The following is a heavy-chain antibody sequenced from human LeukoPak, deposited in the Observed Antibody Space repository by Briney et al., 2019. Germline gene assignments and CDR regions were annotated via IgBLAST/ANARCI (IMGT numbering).Heavy chain of an antibody. CDR3: AGSLGYCTSNVCYLKY. J-gene: IGHJ4*02. CDR2: IIPIFGTA. D-gene: IGHD2-8*01. V-gene: IGHV1-69*13. Sequence: ASVKVSCKASGGTFSSYAISWVRQAPGQGLEWMGGIIPIFGTANYAQKFQGRVTITADESTSTAYMEVRSLRSDDTAVYYCAGSLGYCTSNVCYLKYWGQGTLVTVSS. CDR1: GGTFSSYA.